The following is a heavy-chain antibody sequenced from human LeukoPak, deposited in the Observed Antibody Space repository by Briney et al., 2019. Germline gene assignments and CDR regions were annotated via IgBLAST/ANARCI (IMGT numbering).Heavy chain of an antibody. CDR3: AREGGYFDWLYHYFDY. Sequence: PGGSLRLSCAASGFTFSSYSMNWVRQAPGKGLEWVSSISSSSYIYYADSVKGRFTISRDNAKNSLYLQMNSLRAEDTAVYYCAREGGYFDWLYHYFDYWGQGTLVTVSS. J-gene: IGHJ4*02. CDR1: GFTFSSYS. D-gene: IGHD3-9*01. CDR2: ISSSSYI. V-gene: IGHV3-21*01.